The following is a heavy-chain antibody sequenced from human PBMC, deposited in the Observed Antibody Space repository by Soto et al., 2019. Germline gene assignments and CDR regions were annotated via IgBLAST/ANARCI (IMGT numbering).Heavy chain of an antibody. J-gene: IGHJ4*02. V-gene: IGHV3-30-3*01. CDR3: ARESSSTVTTGGGGSAKDY. CDR2: ISYDGTNR. Sequence: QVHLVESGGGVVQPGTSLRLSCAASGLTFSNYAMHRVRQAPGKGLEWVAFISYDGTNRCYPDSVKGRFTISRDNSKNTLYLQMNSLKTEDTAVYYCARESSSTVTTGGGGSAKDYWGQGTLVTVSS. D-gene: IGHD4-17*01. CDR1: GLTFSNYA.